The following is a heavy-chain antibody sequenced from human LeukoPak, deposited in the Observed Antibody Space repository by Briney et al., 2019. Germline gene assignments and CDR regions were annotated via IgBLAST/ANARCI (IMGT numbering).Heavy chain of an antibody. D-gene: IGHD4-23*01. J-gene: IGHJ4*02. V-gene: IGHV4-4*07. CDR2: IYTSGST. CDR3: AREGGTGPRPHYGGNSDFDY. Sequence: SETLSLTCTVSGGSISSYYWSWIRQPAGKGLEWIGRIYTSGSTNYNPSLKSRVTMSVDTSKNQFSLKLSSVTAADTAVYYCAREGGTGPRPHYGGNSDFDYWGQGALVTVSS. CDR1: GGSISSYY.